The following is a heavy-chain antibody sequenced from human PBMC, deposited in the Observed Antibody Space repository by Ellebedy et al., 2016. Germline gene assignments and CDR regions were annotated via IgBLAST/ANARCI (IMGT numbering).Heavy chain of an antibody. J-gene: IGHJ4*02. Sequence: ASVKVSXKTSGYTFTHFFLYWVRQAPGQGLEWMGWFNPSSGETKSAQRFQGRLTMTRDTSVSTAYMELHSLTFDDTAVYFCATGRDVRFFDYWGQGSLVTVSS. CDR1: GYTFTHFF. D-gene: IGHD5-24*01. V-gene: IGHV1-2*02. CDR2: FNPSSGET. CDR3: ATGRDVRFFDY.